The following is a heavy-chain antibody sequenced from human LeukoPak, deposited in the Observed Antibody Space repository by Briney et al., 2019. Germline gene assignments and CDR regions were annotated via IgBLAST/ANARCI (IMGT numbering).Heavy chain of an antibody. CDR1: GYTFTSYY. CDR3: ARDRSTMVRGVIVY. CDR2: INPSGGST. D-gene: IGHD3-10*01. Sequence: GASVKVSCKASGYTFTSYYMHWVRQAPGQGLEWMGIINPSGGSTSYAQKFQGRVTMTRDMSTSTVYMELNSLRAEDTAVYYCARDRSTMVRGVIVYWGQGTLVTVSS. V-gene: IGHV1-46*01. J-gene: IGHJ4*02.